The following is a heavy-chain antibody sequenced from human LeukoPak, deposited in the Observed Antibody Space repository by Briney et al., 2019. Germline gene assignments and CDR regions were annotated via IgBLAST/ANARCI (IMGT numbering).Heavy chain of an antibody. CDR2: INPSGGST. V-gene: IGHV1-46*01. J-gene: IGHJ4*02. D-gene: IGHD5-12*01. CDR3: ARGYAPGY. CDR1: GYTFTSYS. Sequence: ASVKVSCTASGYTFTSYSMHWVRQAPGQGLEWMGIINPSGGSTSSAQNFQGRVTMTSDTSTSTVYMELSSLRSEDTAVYYCARGYAPGYWGQGTLVTVSS.